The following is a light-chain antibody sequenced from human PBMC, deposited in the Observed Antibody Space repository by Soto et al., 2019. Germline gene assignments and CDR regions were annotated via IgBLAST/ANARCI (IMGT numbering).Light chain of an antibody. CDR1: QSISTY. CDR2: DAF. J-gene: IGKJ2*01. CDR3: QQYKSFSPYT. Sequence: DIQMTQFPSTLSASVGDRVTITCRASQSISTYLAWYQVKPGTAPKLLVYDAFTLESGVPSRFSGSGSGTEFTLTISSLRPGDFAAYYCQQYKSFSPYTFGQGTKLEIK. V-gene: IGKV1-5*01.